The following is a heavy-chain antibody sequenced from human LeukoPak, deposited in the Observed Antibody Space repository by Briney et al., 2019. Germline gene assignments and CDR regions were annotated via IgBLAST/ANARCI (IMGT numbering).Heavy chain of an antibody. Sequence: GGSLRLPCAASGFTVSSNYMSWVRQAPGKGLEWVSVIYSGGSTYYADSVKGRFTISRDNSKNTLYLQMNSLRAEDTAVYYCARAIYDYVWGSYHYYFDYWGQGTLVTVSS. D-gene: IGHD3-16*02. CDR3: ARAIYDYVWGSYHYYFDY. CDR2: IYSGGST. J-gene: IGHJ4*02. CDR1: GFTVSSNY. V-gene: IGHV3-53*01.